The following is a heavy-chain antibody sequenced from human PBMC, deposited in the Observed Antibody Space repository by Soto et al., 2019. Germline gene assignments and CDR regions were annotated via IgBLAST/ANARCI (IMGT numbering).Heavy chain of an antibody. Sequence: TRSLTCAVYGESFSGYIWTWIRQPPGKGLEWIGCIYDSGNTYYSPSLKSRLTISITTSKNQFSLRLTSVTDADTAVYYCARAMSFGVRLDPWGQGTLVT. D-gene: IGHD3-10*01. CDR1: GESFSGYI. CDR2: IYDSGNT. CDR3: ARAMSFGVRLDP. V-gene: IGHV4-30-4*08. J-gene: IGHJ5*02.